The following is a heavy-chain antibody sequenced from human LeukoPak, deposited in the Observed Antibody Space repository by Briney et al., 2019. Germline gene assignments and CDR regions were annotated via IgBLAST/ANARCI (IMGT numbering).Heavy chain of an antibody. CDR3: AESGYNRFDY. J-gene: IGHJ4*02. D-gene: IGHD5-24*01. Sequence: GGSLRLSCAASGFTFSSSAMSWVRRAPGKGLEWVSSISGSGSGGSTYYADSVKGRFTISRDNSKNTLYLQMNSLRAEDTAVYYCAESGYNRFDYWGQGTLVTVSS. CDR2: ISGSGSGGST. V-gene: IGHV3-23*01. CDR1: GFTFSSSA.